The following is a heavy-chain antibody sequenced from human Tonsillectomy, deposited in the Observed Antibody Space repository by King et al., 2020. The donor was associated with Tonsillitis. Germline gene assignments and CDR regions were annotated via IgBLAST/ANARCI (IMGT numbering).Heavy chain of an antibody. D-gene: IGHD3-22*01. Sequence: QMQLQESGPGLVKPSETLSLTCTVSGTSIRIYYWSWIRQPPGKGLEWTGYIYYSGITKYNPSLKSRVTISVDTSKNQFSLKLSFVTAADTAVFYCASAPFYDRAGNAFDNWGQGTMVTVSS. CDR3: ASAPFYDRAGNAFDN. CDR2: IYYSGIT. CDR1: GTSIRIYY. V-gene: IGHV4-59*01. J-gene: IGHJ3*02.